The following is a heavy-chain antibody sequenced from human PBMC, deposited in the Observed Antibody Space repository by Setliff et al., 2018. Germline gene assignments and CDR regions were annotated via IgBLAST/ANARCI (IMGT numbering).Heavy chain of an antibody. CDR3: AKYLVATRGFDY. CDR1: GFTFSNYW. CDR2: IHQGGGEK. Sequence: PGGSLRLSCAASGFTFSNYWMSWVRQAPGKGLEWVANIHQGGGEKYYADSVKGRFTSSRDNAKNSLYLQMNSLRAEDTAVYYCAKYLVATRGFDYWGQGTLVTVSS. V-gene: IGHV3-7*01. J-gene: IGHJ4*02. D-gene: IGHD1-26*01.